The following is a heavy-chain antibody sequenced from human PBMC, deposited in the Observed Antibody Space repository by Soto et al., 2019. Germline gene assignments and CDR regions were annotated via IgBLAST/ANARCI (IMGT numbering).Heavy chain of an antibody. Sequence: QVQLVESGGGVVQPGRSLRLSCAASGFSFSNYGMHWVRQAPGKGLEWVAVIWDDGSNKHYADSMKGRFTISRDNSKNRLYLQMNSLTAEDTAVYYCARNRGTTMIWEAFHIWGQGTLVTVSS. CDR2: IWDDGSNK. V-gene: IGHV3-33*01. CDR1: GFSFSNYG. J-gene: IGHJ3*02. CDR3: ARNRGTTMIWEAFHI. D-gene: IGHD3-22*01.